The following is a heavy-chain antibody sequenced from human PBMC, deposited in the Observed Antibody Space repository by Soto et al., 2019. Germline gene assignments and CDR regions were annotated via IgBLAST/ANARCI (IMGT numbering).Heavy chain of an antibody. CDR1: GDSVSSDSVA. J-gene: IGHJ4*02. CDR3: ARDSDLSGRYFDY. Sequence: SQTPSLTCGISGDSVSSDSVAWNWIRPSPSRGLEWLGRTYYRSKWYNDYAVSVKGRITINSDTSKNQFSLQLNSVTPEDTAMYYCARDSDLSGRYFDYWGQGNLVTVSS. D-gene: IGHD1-26*01. V-gene: IGHV6-1*01. CDR2: TYYRSKWYN.